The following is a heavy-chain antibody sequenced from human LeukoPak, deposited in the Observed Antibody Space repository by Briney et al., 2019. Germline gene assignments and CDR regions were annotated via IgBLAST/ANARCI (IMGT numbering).Heavy chain of an antibody. V-gene: IGHV4-59*11. CDR1: GGAITSHY. CDR2: ISNSGST. D-gene: IGHD2-15*01. Sequence: PSETLSLTCTVSGGAITSHYWTWIRQSPVKGLEGIGDISNSGSTSYNPSLKSRVTVSIDTSKNQFSLTLSTVTAADTAVYYCGRDALVGYFSYYSMDVWGQGTTVTVSS. J-gene: IGHJ6*03. CDR3: GRDALVGYFSYYSMDV.